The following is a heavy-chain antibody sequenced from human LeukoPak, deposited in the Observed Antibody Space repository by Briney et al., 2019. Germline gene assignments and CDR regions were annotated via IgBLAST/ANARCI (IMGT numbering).Heavy chain of an antibody. J-gene: IGHJ4*02. CDR3: ARSAGVVPGY. CDR2: INPNSGGT. D-gene: IGHD2-2*01. Sequence: ASVTVSCMASGYTFTGYYMHWVRQAPGQGLEWMGWINPNSGGTNYAQKFQGRVTITRDTSISTAYMELSRLRSDDTAVYYCARSAGVVPGYWGQGTLVTVAS. V-gene: IGHV1-2*02. CDR1: GYTFTGYY.